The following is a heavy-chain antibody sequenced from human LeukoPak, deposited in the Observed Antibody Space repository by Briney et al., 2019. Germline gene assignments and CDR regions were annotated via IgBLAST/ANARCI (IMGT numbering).Heavy chain of an antibody. J-gene: IGHJ4*02. CDR3: ARDRGSSSMSMSLIDY. D-gene: IGHD6-6*01. V-gene: IGHV3-30*04. Sequence: GGSLRLSCAASGFTFSSYSIHWVRQAPGKGLEWVAVISHDGSDEYYADSVKGRFSVSRDNSKSTLSLQLNSLRPEDTAVYYCARDRGSSSMSMSLIDYWGQGALVTVSS. CDR2: ISHDGSDE. CDR1: GFTFSSYS.